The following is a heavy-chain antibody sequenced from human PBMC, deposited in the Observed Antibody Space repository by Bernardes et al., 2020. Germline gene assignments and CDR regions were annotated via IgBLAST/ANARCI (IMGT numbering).Heavy chain of an antibody. CDR1: GYSFTNYW. Sequence: GESLKISCKGSGYSFTNYWIAWVRQMPGKGLEWMGMVHPGDSDTKYSPSFQGQVIISVDKSITTTYLQWSTVRASDTAIYYCTRPNNNWLDAWGQGTLVTVSS. V-gene: IGHV5-51*01. CDR3: TRPNNNWLDA. CDR2: VHPGDSDT. J-gene: IGHJ5*02.